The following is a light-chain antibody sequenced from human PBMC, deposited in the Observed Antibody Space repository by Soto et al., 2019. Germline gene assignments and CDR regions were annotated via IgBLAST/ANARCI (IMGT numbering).Light chain of an antibody. CDR1: PRVCTDS. CDR2: STS. Sequence: EIVMTQSPDTLSLSPGERATLPCTARPRVCTDSLAWYQQQPGQAPRLLIYSTSNRATGIPDRFSGSGSGTDFTLTIRRLEPEDFALYYCQQYGRSQTFGQGTKVDIK. J-gene: IGKJ1*01. CDR3: QQYGRSQT. V-gene: IGKV3-20*01.